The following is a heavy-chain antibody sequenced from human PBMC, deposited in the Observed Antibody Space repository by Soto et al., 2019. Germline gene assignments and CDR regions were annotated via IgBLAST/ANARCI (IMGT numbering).Heavy chain of an antibody. Sequence: SETLSLTCTVSGGSISSGDYYWSWIRQPPGKGLERIGYIYYSGSTYYNPSLKSRVTISVDTSKNQFSLKLRSVTAADTAVYYCAREEYYYDSSGYYDYWGQGTLVTVSS. V-gene: IGHV4-30-4*01. CDR2: IYYSGST. CDR3: AREEYYYDSSGYYDY. D-gene: IGHD3-22*01. CDR1: GGSISSGDYY. J-gene: IGHJ4*02.